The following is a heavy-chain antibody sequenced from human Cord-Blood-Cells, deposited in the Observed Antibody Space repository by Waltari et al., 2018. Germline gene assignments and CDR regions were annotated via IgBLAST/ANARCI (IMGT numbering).Heavy chain of an antibody. V-gene: IGHV4-34*01. CDR1: GGSFSGYY. CDR3: ARGNCSGGSCSNWFDP. J-gene: IGHJ5*02. CDR2: INHSGST. D-gene: IGHD2-15*01. Sequence: QVQLQQWGAGRLKHSGTLSLTCAVHGGSFSGYYCRWIRHPPGKGLEWIGEINHSGSTNYNPSLKSRVTISVDTSKNQFSLKLSSVTAADTAVYYCARGNCSGGSCSNWFDPWGQGTLVTVSS.